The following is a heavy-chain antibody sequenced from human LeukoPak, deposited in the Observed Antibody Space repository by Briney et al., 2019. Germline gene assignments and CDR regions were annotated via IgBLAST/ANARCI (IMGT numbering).Heavy chain of an antibody. D-gene: IGHD3-16*01. CDR2: ISSSSGYI. CDR3: ARVGDRNYYAMDV. J-gene: IGHJ6*02. CDR1: GFTFSSYS. Sequence: GGSLRLSCAASGFTFSSYSMNWVRQAPGKGLEWVSSISSSSGYIYYADSVKGRFTISRDNAKNSLYLQMNSLRAEDTAVYYCARVGDRNYYAMDVWGQGTTVTVSS. V-gene: IGHV3-21*01.